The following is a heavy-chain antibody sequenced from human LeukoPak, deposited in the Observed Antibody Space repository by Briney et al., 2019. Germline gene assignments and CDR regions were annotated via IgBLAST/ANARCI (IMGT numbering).Heavy chain of an antibody. J-gene: IGHJ4*02. CDR3: AMIKEG. Sequence: GGSLRLSCSASGFTFSTYNMNWVRQAPGKGLVWVSRINSDGRTTTYADSVKGRFTISRDNAKNTLYLQMNSLRAEDTAVYYCAMIKEGWGQGTLVTVSS. D-gene: IGHD3-22*01. CDR2: INSDGRTT. V-gene: IGHV3-74*01. CDR1: GFTFSTYN.